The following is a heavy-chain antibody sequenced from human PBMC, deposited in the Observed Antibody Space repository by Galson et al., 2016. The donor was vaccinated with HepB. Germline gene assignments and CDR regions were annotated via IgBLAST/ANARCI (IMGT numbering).Heavy chain of an antibody. CDR1: GDSIISSRYYY. CDR3: AREFGT. Sequence: TLSLTCTVSGDSIISSRYYYWTWIRQPVGRELEWIGLIYNSGSTNYNPSLKSRVTLSLDTPKNQFSLKLSSVTDADKAVYYCAREFGTWGQGTLVTVSS. V-gene: IGHV4-61*02. CDR2: IYNSGST. D-gene: IGHD3-10*01. J-gene: IGHJ5*02.